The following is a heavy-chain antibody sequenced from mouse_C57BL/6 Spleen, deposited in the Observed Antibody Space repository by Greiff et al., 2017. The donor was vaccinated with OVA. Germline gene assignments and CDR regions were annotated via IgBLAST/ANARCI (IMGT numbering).Heavy chain of an antibody. Sequence: QVQLQQPGAELVRPGTSVKLSCKASGYTFTSYWMHWVKQRPGQGLEWIGVIDPSDSYTNYNQKFKGKATLTVDTSSSTAYMQLSSLTSEDSAVYYCARERDLITTVVARGYYFDYWGQGTTLTVSS. J-gene: IGHJ2*01. CDR2: IDPSDSYT. D-gene: IGHD1-1*01. CDR3: ARERDLITTVVARGYYFDY. CDR1: GYTFTSYW. V-gene: IGHV1-59*01.